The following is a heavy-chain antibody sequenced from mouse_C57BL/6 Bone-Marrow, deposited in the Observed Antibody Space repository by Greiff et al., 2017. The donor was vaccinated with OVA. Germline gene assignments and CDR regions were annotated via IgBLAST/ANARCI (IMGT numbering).Heavy chain of an antibody. Sequence: QVQLKQSGAELVKPGASVKISCKASGYAFSSYWMNWVKQRPGQGLEWIGKIYPGDGDTNYNGKFKGKATLTADKSSSTAYMQLSSLTSEDSAVYFCARGQLGYYFDYWGQGTTLTVSS. V-gene: IGHV1-80*01. CDR2: IYPGDGDT. J-gene: IGHJ2*01. CDR1: GYAFSSYW. CDR3: ARGQLGYYFDY.